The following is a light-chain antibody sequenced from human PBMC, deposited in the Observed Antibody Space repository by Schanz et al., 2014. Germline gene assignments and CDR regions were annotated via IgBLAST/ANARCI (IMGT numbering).Light chain of an antibody. J-gene: IGLJ3*02. CDR2: DVY. V-gene: IGLV2-14*01. Sequence: QSALTQPPSVSGSPGQSVTISCTGTSSDVGGYTYVSWYQQHPGKAPKLMIYDVYNRPSGVSNRFSASKSGNTASLTISGLQAEDEADYYCSSHTTDTTWLFGGGTKLTVL. CDR1: SSDVGGYTY. CDR3: SSHTTDTTWL.